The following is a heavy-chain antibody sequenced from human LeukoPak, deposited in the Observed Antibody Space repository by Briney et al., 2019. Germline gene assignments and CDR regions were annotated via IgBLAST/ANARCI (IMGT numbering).Heavy chain of an antibody. V-gene: IGHV3-7*01. CDR2: INQDGSEK. CDR3: ARVSGVSADGFDF. J-gene: IGHJ4*02. Sequence: GGSLRLSCAASGFTFSSYWMSWVRQGPGKGLEWVANINQDGSEKYYVDSVEGRFTISRDNAKNSLYLQMNSLRAEDTAVYYCARVSGVSADGFDFWGQGTLVTVSS. CDR1: GFTFSSYW. D-gene: IGHD2-15*01.